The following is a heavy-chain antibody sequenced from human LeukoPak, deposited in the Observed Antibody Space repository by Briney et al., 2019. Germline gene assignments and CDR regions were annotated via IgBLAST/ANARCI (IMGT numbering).Heavy chain of an antibody. CDR1: GGSISSSNW. CDR2: IYSGGST. V-gene: IGHV3-66*02. Sequence: ETLSLTCAVSGGSISSSNWWSWVRQPPGKGLEWVSVIYSGGSTYYADSVKGRFTISRDNSKNTVYLQMNSLRGEDTAVYYCRDPFDYWGQGTLVTVSS. CDR3: RDPFDY. J-gene: IGHJ4*02.